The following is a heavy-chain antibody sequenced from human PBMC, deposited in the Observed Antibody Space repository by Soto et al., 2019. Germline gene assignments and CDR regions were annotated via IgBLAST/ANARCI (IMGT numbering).Heavy chain of an antibody. CDR1: VYTLTELS. Sequence: SVKVSCKVSVYTLTELSMHWVRQAPGKGLEWMGGFDPDDGETIYAQKFQGRVTMTEDTSTDTAYMELSSLRSEDTAVYYCATEEPAYGDYYCARDRNYFGPAGANWFDLWGQGTLVTGSS. D-gene: IGHD4-17*01. J-gene: IGHJ5*02. CDR3: ATEEPAYGDYYCARDRNYFGPAGANWFDL. V-gene: IGHV1-24*01. CDR2: FDPDDGET.